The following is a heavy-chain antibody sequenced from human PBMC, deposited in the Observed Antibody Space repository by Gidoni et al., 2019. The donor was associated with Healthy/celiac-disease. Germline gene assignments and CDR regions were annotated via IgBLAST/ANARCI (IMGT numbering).Heavy chain of an antibody. V-gene: IGHV3-30-3*01. CDR1: GFTFSSYA. CDR3: ARERSVTIFGVGGMDV. D-gene: IGHD3-3*01. J-gene: IGHJ6*02. Sequence: QVQRVESGGGVVQPGRSLRLSCAASGFTFSSYAMHWVRQAPGKGLEWVAVISYDGSNKYYADSVKGRFTISRDNSKNTLYLQMNSLRAEDTAVYYCARERSVTIFGVGGMDVWGQGTTVTVSS. CDR2: ISYDGSNK.